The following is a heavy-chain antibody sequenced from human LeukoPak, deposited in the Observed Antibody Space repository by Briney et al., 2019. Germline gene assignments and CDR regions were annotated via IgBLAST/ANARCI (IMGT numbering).Heavy chain of an antibody. CDR1: GGSISSYY. J-gene: IGHJ2*01. D-gene: IGHD2-2*01. CDR3: ARDTEILVRGPAASRGGAGGYWYFDL. CDR2: IYYSGST. Sequence: SETLSLTCTVSGGSISSYYWSWIRQPPGKGLEWIGYIYYSGSTNYNPSLKSRVTISVDTSKNQFSLKLSSVTAADTAVYYCARDTEILVRGPAASRGGAGGYWYFDLWGRGTLVTVSS. V-gene: IGHV4-59*01.